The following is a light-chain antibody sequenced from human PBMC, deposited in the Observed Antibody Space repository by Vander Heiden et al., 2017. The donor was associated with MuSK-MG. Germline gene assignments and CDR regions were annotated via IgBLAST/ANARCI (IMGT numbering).Light chain of an antibody. J-gene: IGLJ2*01. Sequence: SYVLTQPPSVSVAPGKTARITCGGNNIGSKSVHWYQQKPGQAPVRGGEEDSDRPSGIPERFAGSNAGKKATPKLRMVEAGDEADDDCQVWDSRSDHWVFGGGTKLTVL. CDR1: NIGSKS. V-gene: IGLV3-21*03. CDR2: EDS. CDR3: QVWDSRSDHWV.